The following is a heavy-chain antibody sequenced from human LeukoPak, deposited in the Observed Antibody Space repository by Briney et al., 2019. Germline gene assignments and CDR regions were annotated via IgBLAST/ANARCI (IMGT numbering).Heavy chain of an antibody. Sequence: GESLKISCKGSGYSFTSYWIGWVRQMPEKGLEWMGIIYPGDSDTRYSLSFQGQVTISADKSLSTAYLQWSSLKASDTAIYYCARGKYYYDSSGYYPHWGQGTLVTVSS. CDR2: IYPGDSDT. CDR1: GYSFTSYW. V-gene: IGHV5-51*01. J-gene: IGHJ4*02. D-gene: IGHD3-22*01. CDR3: ARGKYYYDSSGYYPH.